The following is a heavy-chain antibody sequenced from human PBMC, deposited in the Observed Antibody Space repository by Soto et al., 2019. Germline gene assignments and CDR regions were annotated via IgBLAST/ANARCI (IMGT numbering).Heavy chain of an antibody. CDR3: AKDNGWPPGEGWFDP. CDR2: INVGNGNT. D-gene: IGHD6-19*01. CDR1: RYTFTNYA. V-gene: IGHV1-3*05. J-gene: IGHJ5*02. Sequence: QVQLVQSGAEEKKPGASVQVSCKASRYTFTNYAVHWVRQAPGQRLEWMGWINVGNGNTKYSQNFQGRVTITRDTTXXTAYMELSSLRSEDTAVYYCAKDNGWPPGEGWFDPWGQGTLVTVSS.